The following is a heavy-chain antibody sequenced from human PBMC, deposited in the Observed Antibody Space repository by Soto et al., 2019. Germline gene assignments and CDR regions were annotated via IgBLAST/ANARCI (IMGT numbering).Heavy chain of an antibody. CDR2: ISSSSSYI. J-gene: IGHJ4*02. CDR1: GFTFSSYS. V-gene: IGHV3-21*01. Sequence: EVQLVESGGGLVKPGGSLRLSCAASGFTFSSYSMNWVRQAPGKGLEWVSSISSSSSYIYYADSVKGRFTISRDNAKNSLYLQMNSLRAEDTAVYYCARELPGSEDYYGSGSYSLTSYWGQGTLVTVSS. D-gene: IGHD3-10*01. CDR3: ARELPGSEDYYGSGSYSLTSY.